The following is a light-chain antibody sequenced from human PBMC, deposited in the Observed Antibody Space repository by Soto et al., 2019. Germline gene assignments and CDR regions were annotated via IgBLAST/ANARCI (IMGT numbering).Light chain of an antibody. J-gene: IGKJ1*01. CDR3: QHLNPWTTLWT. CDR1: QSVSSY. Sequence: EIVLTQSPATLSLSPGERANLSCRASQSVSSYLAWYPQKPGQAPRLLIYDASSRATGIPARFSGSGSGTDFTLTISSLQPEDFAFYYGQHLNPWTTLWTFGQGTKVEI. CDR2: DAS. V-gene: IGKV3-11*01.